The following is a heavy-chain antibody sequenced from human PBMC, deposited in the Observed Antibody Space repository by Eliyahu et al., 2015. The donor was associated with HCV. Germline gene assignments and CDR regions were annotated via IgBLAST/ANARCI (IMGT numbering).Heavy chain of an antibody. CDR1: GGSISSYY. J-gene: IGHJ4*02. V-gene: IGHV4-59*01. D-gene: IGHD3-22*01. CDR3: AGDSSGYYYSGFDY. Sequence: HLQESGPGLVKPSETLSLTCTVSGGSISSYYWSWIRQPPGKGLEWIGYIYYSGSTNYNPSLKSRVTISVDTSKNQFSLKLSSVTAADTAVYYCAGDSSGYYYSGFDYWGQGTLVTVSS. CDR2: IYYSGST.